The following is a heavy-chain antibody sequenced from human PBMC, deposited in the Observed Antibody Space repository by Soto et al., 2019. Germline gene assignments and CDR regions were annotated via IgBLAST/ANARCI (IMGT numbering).Heavy chain of an antibody. D-gene: IGHD6-6*01. CDR2: ISSSTI. Sequence: EVQLVESGGGLVQPGGSLRLSCAASGFTFSSYSMNWVRKAPGKGLEWGSYISSSTIYYADSVKGRFTSSRDNAKNSLYLQMNILRDEDTAVYYCAIDRATGLNVLDYWGQGTLVTVSS. CDR1: GFTFSSYS. J-gene: IGHJ4*02. CDR3: AIDRATGLNVLDY. V-gene: IGHV3-48*02.